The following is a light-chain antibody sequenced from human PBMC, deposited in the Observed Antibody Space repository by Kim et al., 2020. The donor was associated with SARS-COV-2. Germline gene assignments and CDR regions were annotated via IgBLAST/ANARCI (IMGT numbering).Light chain of an antibody. V-gene: IGLV2-23*02. J-gene: IGLJ3*02. CDR3: CSYAGSSTWV. CDR1: TSDVGKYNH. CDR2: EVS. Sequence: QSALTQPASVSGSPGQSITISCTGTTSDVGKYNHVSWYQQHPGKAPKLMIYEVSKRPSGVSNRFSGSKSGNTASLTISGLQAEDEADYYCCSYAGSSTWVFGGGTKLTVL.